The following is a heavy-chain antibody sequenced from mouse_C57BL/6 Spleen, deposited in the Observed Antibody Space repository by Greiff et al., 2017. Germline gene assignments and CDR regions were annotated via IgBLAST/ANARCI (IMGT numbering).Heavy chain of an antibody. CDR3: ARGVTIDY. V-gene: IGHV1-4*01. D-gene: IGHD2-2*01. CDR2: INPSSGYT. J-gene: IGHJ2*01. CDR1: GYTFTSYT. Sequence: VKLQQSGAELARPGASVKMSCKASGYTFTSYTMHWVKQRPGQGLEWIGYINPSSGYTKYNQKFKDKATLTADKSSSTAYMQLSSLTSEDSAVYYCARGVTIDYWGQGTTLTVSS.